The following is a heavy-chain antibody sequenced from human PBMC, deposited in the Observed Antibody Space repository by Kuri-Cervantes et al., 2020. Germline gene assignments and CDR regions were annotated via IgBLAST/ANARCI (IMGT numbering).Heavy chain of an antibody. CDR3: ARGPGFGVVIMPTHYMDV. CDR2: IYYSGST. D-gene: IGHD3-3*01. V-gene: IGHV4-59*01. CDR1: GGSISSYY. Sequence: SETLSLTCTVSGGSISSYYWSWIRQPPGKGLEWIGYIYYSGSTNYNPSLKSRVTISVDTSKNQFSLKLSSVTAADTAVYYCARGPGFGVVIMPTHYMDVWGKGTTVTVSS. J-gene: IGHJ6*03.